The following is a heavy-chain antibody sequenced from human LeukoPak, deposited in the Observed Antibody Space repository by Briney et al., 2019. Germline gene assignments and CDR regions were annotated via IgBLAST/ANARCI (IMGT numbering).Heavy chain of an antibody. Sequence: GGSLRLSCAASGFTFRSYGMHWVRQAPGKGLQWVADIWYDGSNKYYADSVKGRFTISTDNSKNTLSLQMNSLRAEATAVYYFARGSPPLEKSFVDCWGQGTLVTVSA. CDR1: GFTFRSYG. CDR3: ARGSPPLEKSFVDC. CDR2: IWYDGSNK. V-gene: IGHV3-33*01. D-gene: IGHD3-3*01. J-gene: IGHJ4*02.